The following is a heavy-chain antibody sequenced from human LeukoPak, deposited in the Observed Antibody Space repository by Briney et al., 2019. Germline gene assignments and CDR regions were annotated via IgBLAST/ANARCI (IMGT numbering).Heavy chain of an antibody. CDR2: ISSSSSYI. CDR1: GFTFSSDS. CDR3: ARDRRSGGMWDY. D-gene: IGHD3-22*01. J-gene: IGHJ4*02. Sequence: GGSLRLSCAASGFTFSSDSMNWVRQAPGKGLEWVSSISSSSSYIYYADSVKGRFTISRDNAKNSLYLQMNSLRAEDTAVYYCARDRRSGGMWDYWGQGTLVTVSS. V-gene: IGHV3-21*01.